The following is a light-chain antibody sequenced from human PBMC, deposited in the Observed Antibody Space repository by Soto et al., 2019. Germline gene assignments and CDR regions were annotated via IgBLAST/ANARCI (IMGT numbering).Light chain of an antibody. CDR2: DAS. CDR1: QSVSSY. CDR3: QQRSNWPWT. Sequence: EIVLTQSPATLSLSPGERATLSCRASQSVSSYLAWYQQKPGQAPRLLIYDASNRATGIPARFSGSGSGTYFTLIICILEPEDFAVYYCQQRSNWPWTFGQGTKV. V-gene: IGKV3-11*01. J-gene: IGKJ1*01.